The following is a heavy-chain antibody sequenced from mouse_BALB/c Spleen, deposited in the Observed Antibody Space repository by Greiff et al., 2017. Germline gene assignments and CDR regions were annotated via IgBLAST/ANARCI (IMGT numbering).Heavy chain of an antibody. CDR2: IDPETGGT. J-gene: IGHJ3*01. Sequence: VQLQQSGAELVRPGASVTLSCKASGYTFTDYEMHWVKQTPVHGLEWIGAIDPETGGTAYNQKFKGKATLTADKSSSTAYMELRSLTSEDSAVYYCTRDYGGGFAYWGQGTLVTVSA. CDR3: TRDYGGGFAY. D-gene: IGHD1-2*01. V-gene: IGHV1-15*01. CDR1: GYTFTDYE.